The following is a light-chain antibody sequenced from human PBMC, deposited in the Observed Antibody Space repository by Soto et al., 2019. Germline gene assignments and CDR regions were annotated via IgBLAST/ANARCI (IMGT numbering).Light chain of an antibody. Sequence: IVLTQSPATRSLSAGERATLSCRASQSVSSYLAWYQQKPGQAPRLLIYGASNRATGIPDRFSGSGSGTVFTLTISRMEPEDFAVDYCQQYGSSGTFSQGTKVDIK. CDR3: QQYGSSGT. J-gene: IGKJ1*01. V-gene: IGKV3-20*01. CDR2: GAS. CDR1: QSVSSY.